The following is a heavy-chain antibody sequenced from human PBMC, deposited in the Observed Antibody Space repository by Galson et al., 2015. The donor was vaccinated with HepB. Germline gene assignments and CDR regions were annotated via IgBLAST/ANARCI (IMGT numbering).Heavy chain of an antibody. Sequence: SVKVSCKASGYTFTGYYMHWVRQAPGQGLEWMGWINPNSGGTNYAQKFQGRVTMTRDTSISTAYMELSRLRSDDTAVYYCAREMYIAAAGTSWFDPWGQGTLVTVSS. CDR2: INPNSGGT. CDR1: GYTFTGYY. CDR3: AREMYIAAAGTSWFDP. D-gene: IGHD6-13*01. J-gene: IGHJ5*02. V-gene: IGHV1-2*02.